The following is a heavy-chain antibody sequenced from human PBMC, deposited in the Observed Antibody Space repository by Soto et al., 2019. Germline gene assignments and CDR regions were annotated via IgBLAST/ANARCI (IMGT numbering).Heavy chain of an antibody. CDR2: IYYSGST. Sequence: NPSETLSLTCTVSGGSISSGGYYWSWIRQHPGKGLEWIGYIYYSGSTYYNPSLKSRVTISVDTSKNQFSLKLSSVTAADTAVYYCARVFVPYCGGACRGGYWFDPWGQGTLVTVSS. CDR3: ARVFVPYCGGACRGGYWFDP. D-gene: IGHD2-21*02. J-gene: IGHJ5*02. CDR1: GGSISSGGYY. V-gene: IGHV4-31*03.